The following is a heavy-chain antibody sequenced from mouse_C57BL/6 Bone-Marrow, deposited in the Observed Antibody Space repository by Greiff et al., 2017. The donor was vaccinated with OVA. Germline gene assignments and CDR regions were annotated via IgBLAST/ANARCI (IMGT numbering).Heavy chain of an antibody. V-gene: IGHV1-69*01. CDR3: AREDLFDWYFDV. CDR1: GYTFTSYW. J-gene: IGHJ1*03. CDR2: IDPSDSYT. Sequence: VQLQQPGAELVMPGASVKLSCKASGYTFTSYWMHWVKQRPGQGLEWIGEIDPSDSYTNYNQKFKGKSTLTVDKSSSTAYMQLSSLTSEDSAVYDCAREDLFDWYFDVWGTGTTVTVSS.